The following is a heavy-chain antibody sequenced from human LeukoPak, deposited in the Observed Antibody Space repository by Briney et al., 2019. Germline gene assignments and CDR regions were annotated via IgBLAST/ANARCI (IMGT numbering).Heavy chain of an antibody. V-gene: IGHV3-30-3*01. Sequence: PGGSLRLSCAASGFTFSSYAMHWVRQAPGKGLEWVALISYDGSNKYYADSVKGRFTISTDNSKNDNSKNTLYLQMNSLRAEDTAVYYCARDRPYCSGGSCYPRGLDYWGQGTLVTVSS. J-gene: IGHJ4*02. CDR2: ISYDGSNK. CDR3: ARDRPYCSGGSCYPRGLDY. D-gene: IGHD2-15*01. CDR1: GFTFSSYA.